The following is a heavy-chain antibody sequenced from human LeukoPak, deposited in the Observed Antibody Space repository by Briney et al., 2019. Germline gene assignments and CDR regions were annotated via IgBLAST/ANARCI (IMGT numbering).Heavy chain of an antibody. V-gene: IGHV4-34*01. CDR2: INHSGST. Sequence: SGTLSLTCAVYGGSFSGYYWSWIRQPPGKGLEWIGEINHSGSTNYNPSLKSRVTISVDTSKNQFSLKLSSVTAADTAVYYCARSTVVTVAIFDYWGQGTLVTVSS. J-gene: IGHJ4*02. D-gene: IGHD4-23*01. CDR1: GGSFSGYY. CDR3: ARSTVVTVAIFDY.